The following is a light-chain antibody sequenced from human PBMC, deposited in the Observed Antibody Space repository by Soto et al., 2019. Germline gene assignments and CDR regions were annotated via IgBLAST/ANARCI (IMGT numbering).Light chain of an antibody. CDR2: KAS. V-gene: IGKV1-5*03. CDR1: QTINSW. J-gene: IGKJ1*01. Sequence: DIDMTQSPSTLSSSLGDRVTITCRASQTINSWLAWFQQKPGKAPKLLIYKASTLKSGVPSRFSGSGSGTEFTLTISSLQPDDFATYYCQQYNSYSRTFGQGTKVDIK. CDR3: QQYNSYSRT.